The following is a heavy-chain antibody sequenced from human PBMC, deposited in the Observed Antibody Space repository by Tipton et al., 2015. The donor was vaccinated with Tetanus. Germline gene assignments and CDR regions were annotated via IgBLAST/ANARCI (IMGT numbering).Heavy chain of an antibody. Sequence: TLSLTCRVSGGSIIVSNFYWGWIRQPPGKGLEWIGSIHYTGSTYLNPSLKSRVTISVDTSKNQFSLNLTSVTAADTAFYYCARQSCSGGSCGFDPWGQGTLVTVSS. V-gene: IGHV4-39*01. CDR2: IHYTGST. CDR1: GGSIIVSNFY. D-gene: IGHD2-15*01. CDR3: ARQSCSGGSCGFDP. J-gene: IGHJ5*02.